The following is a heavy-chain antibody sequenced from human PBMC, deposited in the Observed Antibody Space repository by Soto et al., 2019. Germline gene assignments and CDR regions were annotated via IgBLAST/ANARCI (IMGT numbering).Heavy chain of an antibody. CDR1: GGSISSGDYY. CDR3: ARTYYYGSGSYYYFDY. D-gene: IGHD3-10*01. J-gene: IGHJ4*02. CDR2: IYYSGST. Sequence: PSETLSLTCTVSGGSISSGDYYWSWIRQAPGKGLEWIGYIYYSGSTYYNPSLKSRVTISVDTSKNQFSLKLSSVTAADTAVYYCARTYYYGSGSYYYFDYWGQGTLVTVSS. V-gene: IGHV4-30-4*01.